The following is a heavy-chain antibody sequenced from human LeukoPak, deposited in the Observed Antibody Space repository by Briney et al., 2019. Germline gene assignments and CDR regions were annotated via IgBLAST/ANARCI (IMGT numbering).Heavy chain of an antibody. D-gene: IGHD3-16*01. Sequence: PGGSLRLSCAASGFTFSSYSMNWVRQAPGKGLEWVSSISSSSSYIYYADSVKGRFTISSDNAKNSLYLQMNSLRAEDTAVYYCAREGQLPGGNAFDIWGQGTMVTVSS. CDR2: ISSSSSYI. J-gene: IGHJ3*02. CDR3: AREGQLPGGNAFDI. CDR1: GFTFSSYS. V-gene: IGHV3-21*01.